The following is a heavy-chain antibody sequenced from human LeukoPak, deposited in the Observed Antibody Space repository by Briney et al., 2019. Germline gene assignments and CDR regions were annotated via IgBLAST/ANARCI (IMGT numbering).Heavy chain of an antibody. CDR2: INHSGST. V-gene: IGHV4-34*01. CDR1: GGSFSGYY. CDR3: ARGTGTTVLYYYYGMDV. Sequence: SGTLSLTCAVYGGSFSGYYWSWIRQPPGKGLEWIGEINHSGSTNYNPSLKSRVTISVDTSKNQFSLKLSSVTAADTAVYYCARGTGTTVLYYYYGMDVWGKGTTVTVSS. J-gene: IGHJ6*04. D-gene: IGHD1-1*01.